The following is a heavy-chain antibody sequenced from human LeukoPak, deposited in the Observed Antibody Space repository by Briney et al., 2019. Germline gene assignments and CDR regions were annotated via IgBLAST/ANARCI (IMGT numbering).Heavy chain of an antibody. CDR3: ARGPRIAAAMVKVVEYFQH. V-gene: IGHV4-34*01. Sequence: SETLSLTCVVYGGSLSGYYWNWIRQPPGKGLEWIGEINHSGSTNYNPSLKSRVTISVDTSKNQFSLKLSSVTAADTAVYYCARGPRIAAAMVKVVEYFQHWGQGTLVTVSS. CDR2: INHSGST. J-gene: IGHJ1*01. CDR1: GGSLSGYY. D-gene: IGHD6-25*01.